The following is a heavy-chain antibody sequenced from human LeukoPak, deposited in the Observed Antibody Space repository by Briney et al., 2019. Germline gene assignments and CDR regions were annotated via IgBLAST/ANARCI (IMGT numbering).Heavy chain of an antibody. CDR2: ISGSGGST. CDR3: AKDRWAAPGAIYWFDP. V-gene: IGHV3-23*01. Sequence: PGGSLRLSCAASGFTFSSYAMSWVRQAPGKGLEWVSAISGSGGSTYYADSVKGRFTISRDNSKNTLYLQMNSLRAEDTAVYYCAKDRWAAPGAIYWFDPWGQGTLVTVSS. CDR1: GFTFSSYA. D-gene: IGHD6-13*01. J-gene: IGHJ5*02.